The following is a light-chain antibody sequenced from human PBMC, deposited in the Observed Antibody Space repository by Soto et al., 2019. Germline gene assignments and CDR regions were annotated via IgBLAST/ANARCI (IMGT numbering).Light chain of an antibody. Sequence: EIRWTQSPATRAVSGRGIDTVACRASQSISKWLAGHQQKPGKAPKLLIYDASTLQSGVPPRVSGGGSGTESILTIRSVQADDIAAFYCYQHRSYSAWTFGEGTKVDIK. CDR2: DAS. CDR1: QSISKW. V-gene: IGKV1-5*01. CDR3: YQHRSYSAWT. J-gene: IGKJ1*01.